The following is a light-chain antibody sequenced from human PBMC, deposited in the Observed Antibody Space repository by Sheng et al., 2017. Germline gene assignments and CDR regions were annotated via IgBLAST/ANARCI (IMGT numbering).Light chain of an antibody. J-gene: IGLJ3*02. CDR2: GNN. V-gene: IGLV1-44*01. Sequence: QSVLTQPPSASGTPGQRVTISCSGSSSNIGRQTVNWFQQLPGTAPKLLIYGNNQRPSGVPXRFSGSKSGNTASLTISGLQAEDEADYYCSSYTSSSTPQLVFGGGTKLTVL. CDR3: SSYTSSSTPQLV. CDR1: SSNIGRQT.